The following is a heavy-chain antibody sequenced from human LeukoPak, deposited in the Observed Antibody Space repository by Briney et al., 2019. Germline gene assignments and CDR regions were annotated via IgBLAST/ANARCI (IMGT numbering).Heavy chain of an antibody. CDR1: GFTFNNYA. Sequence: RGSLRLSCAASGFTFNNYAMTWVRQAPGKGLEWVSAITNSGGSTYYADSVKGRFTISRDNSKNTLFLQMNSLRAEDTAVYYCARGFRAFDFWAQGTVVTVSS. J-gene: IGHJ3*01. CDR2: ITNSGGST. V-gene: IGHV3-23*01. CDR3: ARGFRAFDF.